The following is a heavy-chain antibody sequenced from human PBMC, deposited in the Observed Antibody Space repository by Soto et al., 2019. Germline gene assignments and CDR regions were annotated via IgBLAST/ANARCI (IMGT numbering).Heavy chain of an antibody. D-gene: IGHD3-10*01. V-gene: IGHV4-31*03. CDR3: ARLIRDNRGGYFDL. CDR2: IYYSGST. CDR1: GGSISSGGYY. J-gene: IGHJ2*01. Sequence: QVQLQESGPGLVKPSQTLSLTRTVSGGSISSGGYYWSWIRQHPGKGLEWIGYIYYSGSTYYNPSLKRRVTIAVDTCKHQFSLKLGCVTAADTAVYYCARLIRDNRGGYFDLWGRGTLVTVSS.